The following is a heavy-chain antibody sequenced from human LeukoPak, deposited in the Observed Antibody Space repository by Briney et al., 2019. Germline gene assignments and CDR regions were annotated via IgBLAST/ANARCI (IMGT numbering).Heavy chain of an antibody. CDR1: GFTFSSYA. J-gene: IGHJ4*02. CDR2: ISGSGGST. Sequence: GSLRLSCAASGFTFSSYAMSWVRQAPGKGLEWVSAISGSGGSTYYADSVKGRFTISRDNSKNTLYLQMNSLRAEDTAVYYCAKDLSDYIWGTAFDYWGQGTLVTVSS. CDR3: AKDLSDYIWGTAFDY. D-gene: IGHD3-16*01. V-gene: IGHV3-23*01.